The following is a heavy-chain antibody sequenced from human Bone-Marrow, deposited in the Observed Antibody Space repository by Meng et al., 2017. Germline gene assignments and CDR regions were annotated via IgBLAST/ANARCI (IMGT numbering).Heavy chain of an antibody. D-gene: IGHD3-22*01. V-gene: IGHV3-23*01. CDR3: AKIATRYYDSSGYSFVDY. J-gene: IGHJ4*02. CDR2: ITAGGGRT. Sequence: GGSLRLSCAGSGFTFSSYAMSWVRQAPGKGLEWVSAITAGGGRTYYADSVKGRFTISRDNSKNTLYLQMNSLRAEDTAIYYCAKIATRYYDSSGYSFVDYWGQGTLVTVSS. CDR1: GFTFSSYA.